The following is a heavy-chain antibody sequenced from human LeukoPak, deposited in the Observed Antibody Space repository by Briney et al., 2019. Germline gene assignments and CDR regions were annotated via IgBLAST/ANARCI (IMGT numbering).Heavy chain of an antibody. CDR1: GFTFSSYA. V-gene: IGHV3-30*04. CDR3: ARVQLTDVLRCFDWLGMDY. Sequence: PPGRSLRLSCAASGFTFSSYAMHWVRQAPGKGLEWVAVISYDGSNKYYADSVKGRFTISRDNSKNTLYLQMNSLRAEDTAVYYCARVQLTDVLRCFDWLGMDYWGQGTLVTVSS. J-gene: IGHJ4*02. D-gene: IGHD3-9*01. CDR2: ISYDGSNK.